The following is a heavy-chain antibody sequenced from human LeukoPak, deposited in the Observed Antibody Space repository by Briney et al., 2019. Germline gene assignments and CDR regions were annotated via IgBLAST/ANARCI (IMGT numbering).Heavy chain of an antibody. CDR3: ARGRVAARAYDY. CDR1: GGSFSGYY. CDR2: INHSGST. J-gene: IGHJ4*02. V-gene: IGHV4-34*01. D-gene: IGHD6-6*01. Sequence: SETLSLTCAVYGGSFSGYYWSWIRLPPGKGLEWIGEINHSGSTNYNPSLKSRVTISVDTSKNQFSLKLSSVTAADTAVYYCARGRVAARAYDYWGQGTLVTVSS.